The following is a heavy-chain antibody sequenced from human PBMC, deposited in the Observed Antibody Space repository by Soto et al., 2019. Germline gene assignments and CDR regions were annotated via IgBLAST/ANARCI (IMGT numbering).Heavy chain of an antibody. CDR1: GFTFSSYA. D-gene: IGHD4-4*01. Sequence: GGSLRLSCAASGFTFSSYAMHWVRQAPGKGLEWVAVISYDGSNKYYADSVKGRFTISRDNSKNTLYLQMNSLRAEDTAVYYCARGATVTTLQVDYWGQGTLVTVSS. J-gene: IGHJ4*02. CDR3: ARGATVTTLQVDY. V-gene: IGHV3-30-3*01. CDR2: ISYDGSNK.